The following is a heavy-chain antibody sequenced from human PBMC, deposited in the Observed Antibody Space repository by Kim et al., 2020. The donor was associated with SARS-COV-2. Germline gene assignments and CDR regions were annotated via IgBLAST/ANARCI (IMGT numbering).Heavy chain of an antibody. CDR2: INEDGSGI. CDR3: AKWRGPQSIFYY. Sequence: GGSLRLSCAASGFTFGSFWMAWVRQAPGKGLEWLANINEDGSGIEYVDSVKGRFTVSRDNAKTSLHLQMNSLRVDDTAFYYCAKWRGPQSIFYYWGQGSLVTVSS. CDR1: GFTFGSFW. D-gene: IGHD2-8*01. J-gene: IGHJ4*02. V-gene: IGHV3-7*01.